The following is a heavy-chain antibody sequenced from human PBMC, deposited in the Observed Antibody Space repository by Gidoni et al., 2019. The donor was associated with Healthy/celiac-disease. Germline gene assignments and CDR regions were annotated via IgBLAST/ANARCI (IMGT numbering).Heavy chain of an antibody. V-gene: IGHV3-53*02. D-gene: IGHD2-15*01. J-gene: IGHJ4*02. Sequence: EVQLVETGGGVIEPGGALRRPCAAAGVTVSSNYISWVRQGPGEGLGWGSVIYSGGSTSSADSVNGRFTISRANSKNTLYLQMLSLSAEDTAVYYCARGRYCSGGSCLGFDYWGQGTLVTVSS. CDR2: IYSGGST. CDR1: GVTVSSNY. CDR3: ARGRYCSGGSCLGFDY.